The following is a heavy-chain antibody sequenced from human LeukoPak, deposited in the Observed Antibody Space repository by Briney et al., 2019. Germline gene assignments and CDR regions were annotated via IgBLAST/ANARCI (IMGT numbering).Heavy chain of an antibody. D-gene: IGHD3-3*01. J-gene: IGHJ4*02. Sequence: ASVKVSCKASGYTFTSYYMNWVRQAPGQGLEWMGVINPSGGSTSYAQKFQGRVTMTRDTSTSTVYMELRSLRAEDTAVYYCARGTTICGVFDFWGQGTLVTVSS. V-gene: IGHV1-46*01. CDR2: INPSGGST. CDR3: ARGTTICGVFDF. CDR1: GYTFTSYY.